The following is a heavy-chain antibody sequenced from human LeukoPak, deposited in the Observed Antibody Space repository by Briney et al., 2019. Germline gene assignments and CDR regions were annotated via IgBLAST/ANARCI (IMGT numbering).Heavy chain of an antibody. V-gene: IGHV2-70*11. CDR2: IDWDDDK. J-gene: IGHJ3*01. CDR3: ARMIAFGVVYDAFDV. CDR1: GFSLSTSGMC. D-gene: IGHD3-3*01. Sequence: FGPALVKPTQPLTLTSTFSGFSLSTSGMCVSWIRQPPGKALEWLARIDWDDDKYYSTSLKTRLTISKDTSKNQVVLTMTNMDPVDTATYYCARMIAFGVVYDAFDVWGQGTMVTVSS.